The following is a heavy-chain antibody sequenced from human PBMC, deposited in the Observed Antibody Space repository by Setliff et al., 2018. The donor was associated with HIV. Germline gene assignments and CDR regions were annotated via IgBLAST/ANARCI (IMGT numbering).Heavy chain of an antibody. V-gene: IGHV3-23*01. J-gene: IGHJ4*02. CDR3: TKGVQRFRPYYFDS. CDR2: IRDNGIST. Sequence: HPGGSLRLSCAASGFIFNNYGMSWVRRAPGKGLEGVSGIRDNGISTYYADSVTGRIIISRDNSKNTLFLQMNSLKVEDTAIYYCTKGVQRFRPYYFDSWGQGALVTVSS. D-gene: IGHD3-10*01. CDR1: GFIFNNYG.